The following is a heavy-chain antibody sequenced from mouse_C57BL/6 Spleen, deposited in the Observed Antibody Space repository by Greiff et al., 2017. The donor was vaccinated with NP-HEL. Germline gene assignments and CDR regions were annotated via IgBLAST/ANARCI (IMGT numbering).Heavy chain of an antibody. CDR2: ISDGGSYT. V-gene: IGHV5-4*03. CDR1: GFTFSSYA. Sequence: DVMLVESGGGLVKPGGSLKLSCAASGFTFSSYAMSWVRQTPEKRLEWVATISDGGSYTYYPDNVKGRFTISRDNAKNNLYLQMSHLKSEDTAMYYGAREGGSNYGYAMDYWGQGTSVTVSS. CDR3: AREGGSNYGYAMDY. J-gene: IGHJ4*01. D-gene: IGHD2-5*01.